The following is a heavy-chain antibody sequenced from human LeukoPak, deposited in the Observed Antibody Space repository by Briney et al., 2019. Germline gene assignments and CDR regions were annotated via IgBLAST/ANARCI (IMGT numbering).Heavy chain of an antibody. Sequence: PSETLSLTCTVSGGSISSSSYYWGWVRQPPGKGLEWIGSIYYSGSTYYNPSLKSRVTISVDTSKNQFSLKLSSVTAADTAVYYCARAPGIAVAGTGDYYFDYWGQGTLVTVSS. CDR1: GGSISSSSYY. D-gene: IGHD6-19*01. CDR3: ARAPGIAVAGTGDYYFDY. V-gene: IGHV4-39*07. CDR2: IYYSGST. J-gene: IGHJ4*02.